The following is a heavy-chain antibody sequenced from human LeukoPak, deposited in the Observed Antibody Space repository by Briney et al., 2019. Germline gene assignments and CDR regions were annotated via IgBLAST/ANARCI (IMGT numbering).Heavy chain of an antibody. CDR3: ARDQNWNDPRDAFDI. D-gene: IGHD1-1*01. V-gene: IGHV3-30*04. CDR2: ISYDGTYK. J-gene: IGHJ3*02. CDR1: GFIFSNYA. Sequence: PGRSLRLSCAASGFIFSNYAIHWVRQAPGKGLEWLAVISYDGTYKYYADSVKGRFTISRDNSKNTLYLQMNSLRAEDTAVYYCARDQNWNDPRDAFDIWGQGTMVTVSS.